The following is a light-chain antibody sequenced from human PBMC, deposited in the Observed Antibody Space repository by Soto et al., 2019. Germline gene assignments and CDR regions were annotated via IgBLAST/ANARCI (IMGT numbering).Light chain of an antibody. J-gene: IGKJ4*01. CDR3: QQYDNWPLT. V-gene: IGKV3-20*01. CDR1: QSVSSYY. CDR2: GAS. Sequence: EIVFTQSPGTLSFPPGERAPLSFIASQSVSSYYLAWYQQKPGQAPRLLIFGASTRATGIPARFSGSGSGTDFTLTISSLQSEDFGVYFCQQYDNWPLTFGGGTTVDIK.